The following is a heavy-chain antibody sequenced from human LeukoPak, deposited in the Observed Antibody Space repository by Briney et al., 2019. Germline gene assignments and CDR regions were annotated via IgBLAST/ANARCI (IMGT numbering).Heavy chain of an antibody. V-gene: IGHV3-23*01. CDR1: GFTFSSYS. CDR2: ISGSGTNT. Sequence: PGGSLRLSCAASGFTFSSYSMNWVRQAPGKGLEWVSVISGSGTNTYYADSVKGRFTISRDNSKNTLYLQMNSLRAEDTAVYYCAKDPVNDYGETPWFDPWGQGTLVTVSS. D-gene: IGHD4-17*01. CDR3: AKDPVNDYGETPWFDP. J-gene: IGHJ5*02.